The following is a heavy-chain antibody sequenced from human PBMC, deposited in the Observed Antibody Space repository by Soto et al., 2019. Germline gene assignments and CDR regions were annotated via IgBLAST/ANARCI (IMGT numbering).Heavy chain of an antibody. CDR3: AKERNFWSGTAGFDS. CDR1: GFTFSMFA. V-gene: IGHV3-23*01. Sequence: PGGSLRLSCVVSGFTFSMFAMSWVRQAPGKGLEWISSISVSGGSTYYADSVKGRFTVSRDNSKTTVFLQMNSLRTEDTAVYFCAKERNFWSGTAGFDSWGQGSPVTVSS. J-gene: IGHJ5*01. D-gene: IGHD3-3*01. CDR2: ISVSGGST.